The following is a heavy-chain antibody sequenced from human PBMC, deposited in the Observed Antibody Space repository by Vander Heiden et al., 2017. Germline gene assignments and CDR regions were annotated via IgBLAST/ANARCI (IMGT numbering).Heavy chain of an antibody. V-gene: IGHV3-21*01. CDR3: ARAGDSSGYYAIDY. CDR2: ISSSSSYI. Sequence: EVQLVESGGGLVKPGGSLRLSCAASGFTFSSYSMNWVRQAPGKGLEWVSSISSSSSYIYYADSVKGRFTISRDNAKNSLYLQMNSLRAEDTAVYYCARAGDSSGYYAIDYWGQETLVTVSS. CDR1: GFTFSSYS. J-gene: IGHJ4*02. D-gene: IGHD3-22*01.